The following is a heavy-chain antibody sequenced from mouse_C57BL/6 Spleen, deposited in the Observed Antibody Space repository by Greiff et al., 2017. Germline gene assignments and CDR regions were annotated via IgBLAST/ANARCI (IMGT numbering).Heavy chain of an antibody. J-gene: IGHJ4*01. D-gene: IGHD2-4*01. CDR2: ISNGGGST. Sequence: EVKLMESGGGLVQPGGSLKLSCAASGFTFSDYYMYWVRQTPEKRLEWVAYISNGGGSTYYPDTVKGRFTISRDNAKNTLYLQMSRLKSEDTAMYYCARGRGYDYGYAMDYWGQGTSVTVSS. V-gene: IGHV5-12*01. CDR1: GFTFSDYY. CDR3: ARGRGYDYGYAMDY.